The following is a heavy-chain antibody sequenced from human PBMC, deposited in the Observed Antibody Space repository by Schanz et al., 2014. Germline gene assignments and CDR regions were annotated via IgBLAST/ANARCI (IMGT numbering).Heavy chain of an antibody. Sequence: QVQLVASGGGVVQPGRSLRLSCAASGITLSGYGLHWVRQAPGKGLEWVGFISFDGRNTGYAHSVKGRFTISRDNSKNTVNLQMNSLRAEDTAVYYCAKEKEEVAADGSFFDYWGQGTLVTVSS. CDR2: ISFDGRNT. D-gene: IGHD6-13*01. CDR1: GITLSGYG. V-gene: IGHV3-30*18. J-gene: IGHJ4*02. CDR3: AKEKEEVAADGSFFDY.